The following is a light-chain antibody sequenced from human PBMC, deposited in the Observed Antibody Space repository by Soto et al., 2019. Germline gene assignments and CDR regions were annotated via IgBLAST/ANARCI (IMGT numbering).Light chain of an antibody. CDR2: DAS. J-gene: IGKJ2*01. CDR1: QSVSNY. V-gene: IGKV3-11*01. Sequence: EIVLTQSPATLSLSPGERATLSCRASQSVSNYVAWYQQKPGQAPRLLIHDASNRASGIPARFSGSASGTDFTLTISSLEPEDFAVYYCHQRSNWPLYTFGQGTKLEIK. CDR3: HQRSNWPLYT.